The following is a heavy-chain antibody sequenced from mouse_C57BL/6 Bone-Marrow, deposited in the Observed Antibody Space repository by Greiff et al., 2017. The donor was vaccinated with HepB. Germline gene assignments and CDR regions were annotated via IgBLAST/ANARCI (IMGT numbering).Heavy chain of an antibody. CDR2: ISNGGGST. Sequence: DVKLVESGGGLVQPGGSLKLSCAASGFTFSDYYMYWVRQTPEKRLEWVAYISNGGGSTYYPDTVKGRFTISRDNAKNTLYLQMSRLKSEDTAMYYCARHPGSSYGYFDVWDTGTTVTVSS. CDR1: GFTFSDYY. J-gene: IGHJ1*03. V-gene: IGHV5-12*01. CDR3: ARHPGSSYGYFDV. D-gene: IGHD1-1*01.